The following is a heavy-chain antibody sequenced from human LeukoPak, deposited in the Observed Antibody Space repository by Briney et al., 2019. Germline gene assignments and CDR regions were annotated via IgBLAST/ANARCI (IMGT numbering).Heavy chain of an antibody. CDR2: IYNSGFT. CDR3: AREVGRGHTFGSNY. Sequence: SATVSLTCTVSGPSVSINSYYWGWLRQPPGRGLEWIGIIYNSGFTYYNPSLKSRVTISVDTSKNQFSLKLSSVTAADTAVYYCAREVGRGHTFGSNYWGQGTLVTVSS. D-gene: IGHD5-18*01. CDR1: GPSVSINSYY. V-gene: IGHV4-39*02. J-gene: IGHJ4*02.